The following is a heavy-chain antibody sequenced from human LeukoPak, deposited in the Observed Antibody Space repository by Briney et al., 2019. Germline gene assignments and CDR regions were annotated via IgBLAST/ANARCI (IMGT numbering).Heavy chain of an antibody. J-gene: IGHJ4*02. CDR2: ISAYNGNT. Sequence: ASVKVSCKASGYTFTGYYMHWVRQAPGQGLEWMGWISAYNGNTNYAQKLQGRVTMTTDTSTSTAYMELRSLRSDDTAVYYCARDLGGASDYWGQGTLATVSS. V-gene: IGHV1-18*04. CDR1: GYTFTGYY. CDR3: ARDLGGASDY. D-gene: IGHD1-26*01.